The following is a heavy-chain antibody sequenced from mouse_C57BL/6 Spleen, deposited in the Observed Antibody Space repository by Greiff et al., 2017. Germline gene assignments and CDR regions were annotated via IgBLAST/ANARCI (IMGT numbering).Heavy chain of an antibody. CDR1: GFTFSDYY. V-gene: IGHV5-16*01. J-gene: IGHJ4*01. CDR2: INYDGSST. D-gene: IGHD2-3*01. CDR3: ARDRDGYYVGAMDY. Sequence: VQLQESEGGLVQPGSSMKLSCTASGFTFSDYYMAWVRQVPEKGLEWVANINYDGSSTYYLDSLKSRFIISRDNAKNILYLQMSSLKSEDTATYYCARDRDGYYVGAMDYWGQGTSVTVSS.